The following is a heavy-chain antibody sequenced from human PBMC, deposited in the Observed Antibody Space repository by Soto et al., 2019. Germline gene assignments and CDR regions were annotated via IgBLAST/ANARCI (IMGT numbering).Heavy chain of an antibody. CDR2: ISTYNGNT. CDR3: ARRLYGDYDY. Sequence: ASVKVSCKASGYSFTTSGITWVRQAPGQGLEWMGWISTYNGNTNYAQKLQDRVTLTTDTSTSTAYMELRSLRSDDTAVYYCARRLYGDYDYWGQGTLVTVLL. D-gene: IGHD4-17*01. CDR1: GYSFTTSG. V-gene: IGHV1-18*01. J-gene: IGHJ4*02.